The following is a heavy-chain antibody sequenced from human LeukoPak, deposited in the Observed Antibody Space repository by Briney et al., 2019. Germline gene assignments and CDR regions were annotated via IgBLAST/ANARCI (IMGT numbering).Heavy chain of an antibody. V-gene: IGHV3-43*02. CDR1: GFTFDDYA. J-gene: IGHJ3*02. D-gene: IGHD1-26*01. CDR2: ISGVGGST. Sequence: PGGSLRLSCAASGFTFDDYAMHWVRQAPGKGLEWVSLISGVGGSTYYADSVKGRFTISRDSSKNSLYLQMNSLRTEDTALYYCAKDMYSGSSHDAFDIWGQGTMVTVSS. CDR3: AKDMYSGSSHDAFDI.